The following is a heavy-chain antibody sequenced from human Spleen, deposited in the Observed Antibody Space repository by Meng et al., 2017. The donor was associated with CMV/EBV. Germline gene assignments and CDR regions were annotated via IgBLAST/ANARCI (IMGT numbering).Heavy chain of an antibody. V-gene: IGHV4-34*01. Sequence: SETLSLTCAVYGGFFSGYYWSWIRQPPRKGLEWIGEINRSGSTNYNPSLKSRVTISVDTSKNHFSLRLTSVTAADTAVYYCARVPAAKFVDYWGQGTLVTVSS. D-gene: IGHD2-2*01. CDR3: ARVPAAKFVDY. CDR2: INRSGST. J-gene: IGHJ4*02. CDR1: GGFFSGYY.